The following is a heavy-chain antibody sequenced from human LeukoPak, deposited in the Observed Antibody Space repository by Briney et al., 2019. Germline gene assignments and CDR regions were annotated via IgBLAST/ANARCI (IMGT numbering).Heavy chain of an antibody. CDR2: IYYSGST. Sequence: SETLSLTCTVSGGSISSSGYYWAWIRQPPVKGLEWIGSIYYSGSTYYNPSLKSRVTISVDTSKNQFSLKLSSVTAADTAVYYCATEGYSGYDDRGSFDYWGQGTLVTVSS. CDR1: GGSISSSGYY. V-gene: IGHV4-39*07. D-gene: IGHD5-12*01. J-gene: IGHJ4*02. CDR3: ATEGYSGYDDRGSFDY.